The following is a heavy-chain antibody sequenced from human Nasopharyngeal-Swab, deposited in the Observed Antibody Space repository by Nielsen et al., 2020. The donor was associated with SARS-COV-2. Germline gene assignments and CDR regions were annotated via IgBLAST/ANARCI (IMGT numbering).Heavy chain of an antibody. CDR3: ARGARVQLVRTGWFDP. D-gene: IGHD6-6*01. Sequence: RQAPGKGLEWIGSIYYSGSTYYNPSLKSRVTISVDTSKNQFSLKLGSVTAADTAVYYCARGARVQLVRTGWFDPWGQGTLVTVSS. V-gene: IGHV4-39*01. CDR2: IYYSGST. J-gene: IGHJ5*02.